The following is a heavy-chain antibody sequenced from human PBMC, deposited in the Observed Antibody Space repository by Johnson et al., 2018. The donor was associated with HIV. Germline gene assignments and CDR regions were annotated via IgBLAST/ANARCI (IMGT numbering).Heavy chain of an antibody. CDR3: TTYSIIHAFDI. CDR1: GSTFINAW. V-gene: IGHV3-15*01. Sequence: VQLVESGGGLVKPGGSLRLSCAASGSTFINAWMTWVRQAPGKGLEWVGRIKSKTDGGTTDYAAPVKGRFTISRDDSKNTLYLQMNSLKTEDTAVYYCTTYSIIHAFDIWGQGTMVTVSS. CDR2: IKSKTDGGTT. J-gene: IGHJ3*02. D-gene: IGHD6-13*01.